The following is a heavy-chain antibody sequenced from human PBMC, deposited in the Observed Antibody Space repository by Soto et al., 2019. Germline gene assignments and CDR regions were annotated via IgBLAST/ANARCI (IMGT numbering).Heavy chain of an antibody. Sequence: QVQLVESGGGVVQPGRSLRLSCAASGFTFSSYGMHWVRQAPGKGLEWVAVISYDGSNKYYADSVKGRFTISRDNSKNTLYLEMNSLRAEDTAVYYCAKDPSGSYPLVDYWGQGTLVTVSS. CDR1: GFTFSSYG. CDR2: ISYDGSNK. V-gene: IGHV3-30*18. CDR3: AKDPSGSYPLVDY. J-gene: IGHJ4*02. D-gene: IGHD1-26*01.